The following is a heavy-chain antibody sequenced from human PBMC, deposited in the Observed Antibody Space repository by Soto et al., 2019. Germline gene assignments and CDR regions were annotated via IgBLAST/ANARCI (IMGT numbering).Heavy chain of an antibody. D-gene: IGHD1-1*01. CDR2: MNPNSGNT. V-gene: IGHV1-8*01. CDR1: GYTFTSYD. CDR3: AVVGTSLRSYYYGMDV. J-gene: IGHJ6*02. Sequence: ASVKVSCKASGYTFTSYDINWVRQATGQGLEWMGWMNPNSGNTGYAQKFQGRVTMTRNTSISTAYMELSSLRSGDTAVYYCAVVGTSLRSYYYGMDVWGQGTTVTVSS.